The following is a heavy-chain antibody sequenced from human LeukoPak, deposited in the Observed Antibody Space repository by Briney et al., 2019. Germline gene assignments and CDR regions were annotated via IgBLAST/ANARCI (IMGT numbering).Heavy chain of an antibody. CDR2: INTDGSST. D-gene: IGHD6-13*01. V-gene: IGHV3-74*01. J-gene: IGHJ4*02. CDR3: ASDRPSGSWGR. Sequence: GGSLRLSCAASGFTFSSYWMHWVRQAPGKGLVWVSRINTDGSSTSYADSVKGRFTISRDNAKNTLYLQMNSLRAEDTAVYYCASDRPSGSWGRWGQGTLVTVSS. CDR1: GFTFSSYW.